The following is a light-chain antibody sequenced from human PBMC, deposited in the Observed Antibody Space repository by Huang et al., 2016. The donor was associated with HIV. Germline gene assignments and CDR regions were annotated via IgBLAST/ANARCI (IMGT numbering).Light chain of an antibody. Sequence: EIVMTQSPATLSVSPEQRVTLSCRANRSVSTNLAWYQHRHGQAPRLRIYGSSTRAPGIPARFSGSGSGTDFSLTISSLQSEDFALYYCHQYNNWLLSFGGGTRV. V-gene: IGKV3-15*01. CDR2: GSS. CDR3: HQYNNWLLS. J-gene: IGKJ4*01. CDR1: RSVSTN.